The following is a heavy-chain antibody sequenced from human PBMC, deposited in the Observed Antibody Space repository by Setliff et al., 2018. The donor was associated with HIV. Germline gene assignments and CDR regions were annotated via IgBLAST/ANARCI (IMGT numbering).Heavy chain of an antibody. Sequence: PSETLSLTCTDYGGSITSGGFYWSWIRQYPQKGLEWTGYIYYSGGTYYNPSLKSRVTMSVDTSKNQFSLKLSSVTAADTAVYYCARGDAMTSLGAFDIWGQGTMVTVSS. CDR2: IYYSGGT. CDR3: ARGDAMTSLGAFDI. V-gene: IGHV4-31*03. CDR1: GGSITSGGFY. J-gene: IGHJ3*02. D-gene: IGHD2-2*01.